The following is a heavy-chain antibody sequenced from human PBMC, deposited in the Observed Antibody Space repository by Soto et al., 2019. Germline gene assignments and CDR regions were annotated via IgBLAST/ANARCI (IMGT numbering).Heavy chain of an antibody. J-gene: IGHJ6*02. CDR2: MYSGYNT. D-gene: IGHD3-16*02. CDR3: ARDRRGRRQLSQSFYYYYYGLDV. CDR1: GFTVSSDY. V-gene: IGHV3-53*01. Sequence: AGGSLRLSCAASGFTVSSDYMSWVRQAPGKGLEWVSIMYSGYNTYYAASVKGRFTISRDNSKNTLYLEMSSLRVEDTAVYYCARDRRGRRQLSQSFYYYYYGLDVWGQGTTVTVSS.